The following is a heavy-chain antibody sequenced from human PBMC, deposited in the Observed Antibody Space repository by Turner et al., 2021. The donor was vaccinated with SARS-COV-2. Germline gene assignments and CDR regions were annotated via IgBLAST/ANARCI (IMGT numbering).Heavy chain of an antibody. Sequence: QVHLVQSGAEVKKPGASVKVSCKASGYTFTGYYMHWVRQAPGQWLEWMGWINPNSGDTNYAQKFQGRVTMTRDTSISTAYMELSRLRSDDTAVYYCAVVGGTTYYFDCWGQGTLVTVSS. CDR2: INPNSGDT. V-gene: IGHV1-2*02. CDR1: GYTFTGYY. D-gene: IGHD1-26*01. J-gene: IGHJ4*02. CDR3: AVVGGTTYYFDC.